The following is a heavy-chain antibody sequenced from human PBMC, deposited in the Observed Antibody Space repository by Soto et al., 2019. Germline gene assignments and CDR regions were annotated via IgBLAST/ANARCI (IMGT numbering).Heavy chain of an antibody. D-gene: IGHD6-19*01. CDR2: IFYSGST. CDR1: GGSIGPYY. J-gene: IGHJ4*02. Sequence: QVQLQESGPGLVKPSETLSLTCTASGGSIGPYYWSWIRQPPGKGLEWLGYIFYSGSTSYNPSIRSRVTMSVYTSKNQLSLKLNSVTAADTAMYYCARGKGSGWALFDYWGQGSLVTVSS. CDR3: ARGKGSGWALFDY. V-gene: IGHV4-59*01.